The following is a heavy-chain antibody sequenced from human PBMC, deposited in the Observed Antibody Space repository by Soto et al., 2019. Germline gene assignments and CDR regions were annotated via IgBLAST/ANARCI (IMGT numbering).Heavy chain of an antibody. CDR1: GFTLSDYA. J-gene: IGHJ6*03. Sequence: EVQLAESGGGLAQPGGSLRLSCAASGFTLSDYAMHWVRQAPGKGLEYVSGISGNGGGTYYANSVQGRFTISRDNYKNRVYLQMGSLRPEDMAVYYCAMRASPDFYYMDVWGKGTTGTGSS. V-gene: IGHV3-64*01. CDR2: ISGNGGGT. CDR3: AMRASPDFYYMDV.